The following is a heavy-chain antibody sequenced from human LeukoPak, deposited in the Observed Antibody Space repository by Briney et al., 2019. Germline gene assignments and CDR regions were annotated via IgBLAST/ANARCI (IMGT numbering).Heavy chain of an antibody. J-gene: IGHJ4*02. CDR1: GFAFSAYG. Sequence: GGSLRLSCAASGFAFSAYGMHWVRPAPGKGLEYVSAINSNGGSTYYANSVKGRFTVSRDNSKNTLYLQMGSLRGEDMAVYYCAREGSNGESDFWGQGTLVTVSS. CDR3: AREGSNGESDF. CDR2: INSNGGST. D-gene: IGHD6-13*01. V-gene: IGHV3-64*01.